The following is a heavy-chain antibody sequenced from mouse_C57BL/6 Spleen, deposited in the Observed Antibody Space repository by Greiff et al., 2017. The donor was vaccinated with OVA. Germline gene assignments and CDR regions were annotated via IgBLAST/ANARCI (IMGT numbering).Heavy chain of an antibody. D-gene: IGHD3-1*01. Sequence: VKLQQPGAELVKPGASVKLSCKASGYTFTSYWMQWVKQRPGQGLEWIGEIDPSDSYTNYNQKFKGKATLTVDTSSSTAYMQLSSLTSEDSAVYYCARSGSYAMDYWGQGTSVTVSS. CDR1: GYTFTSYW. V-gene: IGHV1-50*01. CDR3: ARSGSYAMDY. CDR2: IDPSDSYT. J-gene: IGHJ4*01.